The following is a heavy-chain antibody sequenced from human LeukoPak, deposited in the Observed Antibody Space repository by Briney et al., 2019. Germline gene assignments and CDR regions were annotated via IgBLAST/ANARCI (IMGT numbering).Heavy chain of an antibody. CDR1: GGSISSGGYS. V-gene: IGHV4-30-2*01. Sequence: SETLSLTCAVSGGSISSGGYSWSWTRQPPGKGLEWIGYIYHSGSTYYNPSLKSRVTISVDRSKNQFSLKLSSVTAADTAVYYCARSPSNYDFWSSPFDYWGQGTLVTVSS. CDR2: IYHSGST. CDR3: ARSPSNYDFWSSPFDY. D-gene: IGHD3-3*01. J-gene: IGHJ4*02.